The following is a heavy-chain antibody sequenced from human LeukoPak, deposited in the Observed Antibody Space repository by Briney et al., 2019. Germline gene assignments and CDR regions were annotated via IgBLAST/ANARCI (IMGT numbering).Heavy chain of an antibody. D-gene: IGHD2-15*01. CDR3: ARDRGGSWSRYYYGMDV. CDR1: GGSVSSGNYY. V-gene: IGHV4-61*01. Sequence: SETLSLTCTVSGGSVSSGNYYWSWIRQPPGKGLEWIGYIYHSGSTNYNPSLMSRVTISVDTSKNQFSLKLSSVTAADTAVYYCARDRGGSWSRYYYGMDVWGQGTTVTVSS. J-gene: IGHJ6*02. CDR2: IYHSGST.